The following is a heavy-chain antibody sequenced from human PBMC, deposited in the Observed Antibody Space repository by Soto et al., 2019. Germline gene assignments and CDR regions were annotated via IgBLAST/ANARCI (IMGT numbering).Heavy chain of an antibody. CDR2: IYYSGSTNY. D-gene: IGHD5-18*01. CDR1: GGSVSSGSYY. CDR3: ARVDGYSYGYFCY. J-gene: IGHJ4*02. V-gene: IGHV4-61*01. Sequence: SETLSLTCTVSGGSVSSGSYYWSWIRQPPGKGLEWIGYIYYSGSTNYNYNPSLKSRVTISIDTSKNQFSLKLKSVTAADTAVYYCARVDGYSYGYFCYWGQGPLVTVYS.